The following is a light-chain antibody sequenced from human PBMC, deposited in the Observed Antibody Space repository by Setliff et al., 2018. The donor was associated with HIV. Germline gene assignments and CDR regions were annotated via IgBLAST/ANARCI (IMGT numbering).Light chain of an antibody. CDR3: SSYTSSSLYV. CDR2: EVS. Sequence: QSALTQPASVSGSPGQSITISCTGTGSDVGGYNYVSWYQHHPGKAPKLIICEVSNRPSGVSNRFSGSKSGSTASLTISGLQADDEADYYCSSYTSSSLYVFGTGTKVTVL. CDR1: GSDVGGYNY. J-gene: IGLJ1*01. V-gene: IGLV2-14*01.